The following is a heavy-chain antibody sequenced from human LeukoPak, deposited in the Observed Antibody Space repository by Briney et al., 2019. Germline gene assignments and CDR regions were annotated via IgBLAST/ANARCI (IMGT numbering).Heavy chain of an antibody. D-gene: IGHD3-22*01. CDR3: ATSSRGDYYDSSANYYVLDY. CDR1: GLIFSDHY. J-gene: IGHJ4*02. V-gene: IGHV3-11*01. CDR2: ISSGGTAI. Sequence: PGGSLRLSCEAAGLIFSDHYMTWIRQAPGKGLEWVSYISSGGTAIYYADSVKGRFTISKDNSKNSLYLQMDSLGAEDTAVYYCATSSRGDYYDSSANYYVLDYWGQGSLVTVSS.